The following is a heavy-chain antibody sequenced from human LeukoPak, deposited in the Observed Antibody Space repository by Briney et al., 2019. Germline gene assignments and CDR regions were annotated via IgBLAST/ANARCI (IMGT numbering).Heavy chain of an antibody. CDR3: VKDQRSSSRYGSSGFDY. CDR1: GFTFSSYA. CDR2: ISSNGGST. Sequence: GGSLRLSCSASGFTFSSYAMHWVRQAPGKGLEYVSAISSNGGSTYYADSVKGRFTISRDNSKNTLYLQMSSLRAEDTAVYYCVKDQRSSSRYGSSGFDYWGQGTLVTVSS. D-gene: IGHD6-13*01. J-gene: IGHJ4*02. V-gene: IGHV3-64D*06.